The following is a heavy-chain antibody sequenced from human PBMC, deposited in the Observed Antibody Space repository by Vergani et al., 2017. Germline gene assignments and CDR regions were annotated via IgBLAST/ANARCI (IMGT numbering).Heavy chain of an antibody. CDR2: INPNSGGT. J-gene: IGHJ6*02. V-gene: IGHV1-2*02. CDR1: GYTFTGYY. D-gene: IGHD6-19*01. CDR3: ARDRSSGWYALENYYYYGMDV. Sequence: QVQLVQSGAEMKKPGASVKVSCKASGYTFTGYYMHWVRQAPGQGLEWLGWINPNSGGTNYAQKFQGRVTMTRDTSISTAYMELSRLRSDDTAVYYCARDRSSGWYALENYYYYGMDVWGQGTTVTVSS.